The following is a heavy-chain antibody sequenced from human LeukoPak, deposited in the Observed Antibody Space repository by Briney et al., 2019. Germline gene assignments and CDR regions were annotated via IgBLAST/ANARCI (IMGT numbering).Heavy chain of an antibody. V-gene: IGHV3-30*18. CDR2: ISDDGDNK. CDR1: GFTFTNFA. D-gene: IGHD3-10*01. Sequence: GGSLRLSCAASGFTFTNFAMDWVRQAPGKGLEWVTVISDDGDNKYFADSVKGRFTIARDNSKNTLCLQMNSLRAEDTAVYYCAKRGPHYGPGSYYAFASWGQGPLVPVSS. J-gene: IGHJ4*02. CDR3: AKRGPHYGPGSYYAFAS.